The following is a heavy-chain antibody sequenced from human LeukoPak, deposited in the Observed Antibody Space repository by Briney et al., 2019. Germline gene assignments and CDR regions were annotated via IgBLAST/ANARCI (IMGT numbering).Heavy chain of an antibody. CDR3: ARALLENGQTWFDP. D-gene: IGHD2-15*01. V-gene: IGHV3-72*01. CDR2: TRNKANTYTT. J-gene: IGHJ5*02. CDR1: GFTFSDHY. Sequence: PGGSLRLSCAASGFTFSDHYMDWVRQAPGKGLEWVGRTRNKANTYTTEYAASVKGRFTISRDDSKNSLYLQMNSLRTEDTAVYYCARALLENGQTWFDPWGQGTLVTVSS.